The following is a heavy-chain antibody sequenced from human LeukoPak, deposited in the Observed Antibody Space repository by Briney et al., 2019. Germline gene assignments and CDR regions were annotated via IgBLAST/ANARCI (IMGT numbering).Heavy chain of an antibody. CDR2: INPSGGRT. D-gene: IGHD3-22*01. Sequence: GASVKVSCKASGYTFTSYYMHWVRQAPGQGLEWMGIINPSGGRTSYAQQFQGRVTMTRDMSTSTVYMELNILRSEDTAVYYCATKGGYYDSSGYYYRLDIWGQGTMVTVSS. CDR3: ATKGGYYDSSGYYYRLDI. J-gene: IGHJ3*02. V-gene: IGHV1-46*01. CDR1: GYTFTSYY.